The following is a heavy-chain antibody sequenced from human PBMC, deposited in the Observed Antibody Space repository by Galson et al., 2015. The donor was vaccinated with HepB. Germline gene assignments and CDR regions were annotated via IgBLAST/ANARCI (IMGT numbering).Heavy chain of an antibody. CDR2: IYYSGTT. V-gene: IGHV4-31*03. CDR1: GDSINSVGYF. Sequence: TLSLTCTVSGDSINSVGYFWNWIRQHPGKGLEWIGYIYYSGTTYYNPSPKSRLIISVDTSKNQFSLTLSSVTAADTAVYYCARGAAVAENWFDPWGQGTLVTVSA. J-gene: IGHJ5*02. D-gene: IGHD6-25*01. CDR3: ARGAAVAENWFDP.